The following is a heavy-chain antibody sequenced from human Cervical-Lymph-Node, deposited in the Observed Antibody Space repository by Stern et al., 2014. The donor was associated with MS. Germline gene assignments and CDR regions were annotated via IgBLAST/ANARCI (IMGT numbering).Heavy chain of an antibody. J-gene: IGHJ3*02. CDR1: GYTFSNYG. D-gene: IGHD2-15*01. Sequence: QMQLVQSGAEVKKPGASVKVSCKASGYTFSNYGISWVRQAPGQGLEWMGWISPYNGDTNSAQKLQDRVNMTTDTSTSTAYMELRSLRSDDTAVYYCARVLVVVVPAGRGDVFDIWGQGTMVTVSS. CDR2: ISPYNGDT. CDR3: ARVLVVVVPAGRGDVFDI. V-gene: IGHV1-18*04.